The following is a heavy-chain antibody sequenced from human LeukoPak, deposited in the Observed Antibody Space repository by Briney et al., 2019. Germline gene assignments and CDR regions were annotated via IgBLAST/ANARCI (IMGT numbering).Heavy chain of an antibody. Sequence: PSETLSLTCTVSGGSINSGGYYWNWIRQHPGTGLEWIGYIYSGGSTYYNPSLKSRVTISVDTSKNQFSLKLSSVTAADTAVYYCARSGRYCSGSSCYEAYFWFDPWGQGTLVTVSS. V-gene: IGHV4-31*03. CDR1: GGSINSGGYY. CDR2: IYSGGST. J-gene: IGHJ5*02. CDR3: ARSGRYCSGSSCYEAYFWFDP. D-gene: IGHD2-15*01.